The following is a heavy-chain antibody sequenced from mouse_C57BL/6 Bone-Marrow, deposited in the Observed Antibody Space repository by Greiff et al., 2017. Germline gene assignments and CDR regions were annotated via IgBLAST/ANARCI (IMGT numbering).Heavy chain of an antibody. CDR2: IWGGGST. CDR1: GFSLTSYG. D-gene: IGHD1-1*01. V-gene: IGHV2-9*01. CDR3: AKHRSGSRGDWYFDV. Sequence: VQLVESGPGLVAPSQSLSITCTVSGFSLTSYGVDWVRQPPGKGLEWLGVIWGGGSTNYNSAHLSRLSISKDNSKSQVFLKMNSLQTDDTAMYYCAKHRSGSRGDWYFDVWGTGTTVTVSS. J-gene: IGHJ1*03.